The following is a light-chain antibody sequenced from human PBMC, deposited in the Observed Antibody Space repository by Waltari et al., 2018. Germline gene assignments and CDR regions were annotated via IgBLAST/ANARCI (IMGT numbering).Light chain of an antibody. CDR3: ATWDDSLSGWV. Sequence: QSVLTQLPSASWTPGQGVTISCSGSSSNFGDNYVYWYQQFPGTSPKLLIHRNNQRPSGVPDRFSGSKSGTSAFLVISGLRSEDEADYHCATWDDSLSGWVFGGGTKVTVL. J-gene: IGLJ3*02. CDR1: SSNFGDNY. V-gene: IGLV1-47*01. CDR2: RNN.